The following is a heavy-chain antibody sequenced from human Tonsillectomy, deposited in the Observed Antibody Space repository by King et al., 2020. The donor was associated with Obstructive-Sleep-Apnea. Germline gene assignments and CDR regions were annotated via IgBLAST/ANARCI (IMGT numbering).Heavy chain of an antibody. CDR2: ISFDASNQ. V-gene: IGHV3-30*04. CDR1: GFTFSSYA. J-gene: IGHJ4*02. CDR3: ASGYYPDY. D-gene: IGHD2/OR15-2a*01. Sequence: VQLVESGGGVVQPGRSLRLSCAASGFTFSSYAMHWVRQAPGKGLEWVAVISFDASNQYYAESVKGRFTVSRDNSKNTLYLQMNSLRAEDTAVYYCASGYYPDYWSQGILVTVSS.